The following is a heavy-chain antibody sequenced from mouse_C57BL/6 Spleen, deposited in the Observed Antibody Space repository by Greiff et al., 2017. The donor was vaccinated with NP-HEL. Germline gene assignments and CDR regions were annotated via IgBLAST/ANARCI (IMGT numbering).Heavy chain of an antibody. CDR3: ARSMGYDYDDWYFDV. CDR2: IDPNCGGT. Sequence: QVQLQQPGAELVKPGASVKLSCKASGYTFTSYWMHWVKQRPGRGLEWIGRIDPNCGGTKYNEKFKSKATLTVDKPSSTAYMQLSSLTSEDSAVYYCARSMGYDYDDWYFDVWGKGTTVTVSS. CDR1: GYTFTSYW. J-gene: IGHJ1*03. D-gene: IGHD2-4*01. V-gene: IGHV1-72*01.